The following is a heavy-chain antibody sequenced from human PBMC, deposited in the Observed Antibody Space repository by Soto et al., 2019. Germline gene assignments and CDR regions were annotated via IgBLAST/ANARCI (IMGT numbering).Heavy chain of an antibody. D-gene: IGHD6-13*01. CDR1: GGSTNSGDYY. CDR3: ARGYEQQYYYYGMDV. Sequence: SETLSLTCTVSGGSTNSGDYYWSWIRQPPGKGLEWIAYIYYTGSTYYNPSLKSRVTISVDTSKNQFSLKLSSVTAADTAVYYCARGYEQQYYYYGMDVWGQGTTVTVSS. CDR2: IYYTGST. V-gene: IGHV4-30-4*01. J-gene: IGHJ6*02.